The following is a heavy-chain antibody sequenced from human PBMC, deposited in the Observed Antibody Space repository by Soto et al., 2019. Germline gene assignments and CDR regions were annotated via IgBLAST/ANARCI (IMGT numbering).Heavy chain of an antibody. D-gene: IGHD2-2*01. CDR3: ARADLGYCSSTSCYLLSGDARYYYYYMDV. CDR1: GYTFTSYD. Sequence: ASVKVSCKASGYTFTSYDINWVRQATGQGLEWMGWMNPNSGNTGYAQKFQGRVTMTRNTSISTAYMELSSLRSEDTAVYYCARADLGYCSSTSCYLLSGDARYYYYYMDVWGKGTTVTVSS. V-gene: IGHV1-8*01. J-gene: IGHJ6*03. CDR2: MNPNSGNT.